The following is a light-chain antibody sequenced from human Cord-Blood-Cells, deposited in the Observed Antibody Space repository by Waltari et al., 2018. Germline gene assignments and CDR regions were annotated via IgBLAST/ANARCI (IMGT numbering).Light chain of an antibody. J-gene: IGLJ3*02. CDR1: SSAVGSYNL. CDR3: CSYAGSSTWV. CDR2: AGS. Sequence: QSALTQPASVSGSPGQSITISCTGTSSAVGSYNLVSWYQQHPGKAPKLMIYAGSKRPSGVSNRFSGSKSGNTASLTISGLQAEDEADYYCCSYAGSSTWVFGGGTKLTVL. V-gene: IGLV2-23*01.